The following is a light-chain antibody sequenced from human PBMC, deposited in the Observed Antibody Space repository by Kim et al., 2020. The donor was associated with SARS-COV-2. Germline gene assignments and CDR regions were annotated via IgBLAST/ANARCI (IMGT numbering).Light chain of an antibody. J-gene: IGKJ4*01. V-gene: IGKV1-5*03. CDR3: QQYHTYAT. CDR1: QSISWG. Sequence: SASVGDRVTITCRASQSISWGLAWYQQKPGKAPKLLIYHTSNLETGVPSRFSGSGSGTDFTLTISSLQPDDFATYYCQQYHTYATFGGGTKVDIK. CDR2: HTS.